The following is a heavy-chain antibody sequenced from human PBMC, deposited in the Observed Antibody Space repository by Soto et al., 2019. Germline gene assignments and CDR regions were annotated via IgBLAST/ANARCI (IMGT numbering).Heavy chain of an antibody. D-gene: IGHD3-22*01. Sequence: QVQLVQSGAEVKKPGASVKVSCKASGYTFTGYYMHWVRQAPGQGLEWMGWINPNSGGTNYAQKFQGWVTMTRDTSSSTAYMERSRLRSDDKAVYYCAREAQYYYDSRGYEGSGGMDVWGQGTTVTVSS. CDR2: INPNSGGT. J-gene: IGHJ6*02. CDR1: GYTFTGYY. V-gene: IGHV1-2*04. CDR3: AREAQYYYDSRGYEGSGGMDV.